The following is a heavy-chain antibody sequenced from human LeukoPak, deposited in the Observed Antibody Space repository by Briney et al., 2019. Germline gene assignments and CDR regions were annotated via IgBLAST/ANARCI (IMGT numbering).Heavy chain of an antibody. CDR3: ARGGAGWYVSVFDP. Sequence: SQTLSLTCAISGDSVSNNGASWNWIRQSPSRGLEWLGRTYYRTRWYFDYAVSVRSRATINPDTSKNQFSLQLDSVTPEGTAVYYCARGGAGWYVSVFDPWGQGTLVTVSS. V-gene: IGHV6-1*01. D-gene: IGHD6-19*01. CDR1: GDSVSNNGAS. CDR2: TYYRTRWYF. J-gene: IGHJ5*02.